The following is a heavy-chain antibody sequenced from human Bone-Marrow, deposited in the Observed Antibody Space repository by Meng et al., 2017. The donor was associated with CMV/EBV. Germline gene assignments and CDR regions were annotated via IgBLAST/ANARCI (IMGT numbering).Heavy chain of an antibody. V-gene: IGHV1-2*02. CDR2: INPNSGGT. D-gene: IGHD5-24*01. J-gene: IGHJ4*02. Sequence: ASVKVSCKASGYTFTSYGISWVRQAPGQGLEWMGWINPNSGGTNYAQKFQGRVTMTRDTSISTAYMELSRLRSDDTAVYYCARVPPGGYNYGSFDYWGQGTLVTVSS. CDR3: ARVPPGGYNYGSFDY. CDR1: GYTFTSYG.